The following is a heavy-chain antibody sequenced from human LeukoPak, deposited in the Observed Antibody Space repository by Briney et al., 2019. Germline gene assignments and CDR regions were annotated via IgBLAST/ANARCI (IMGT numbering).Heavy chain of an antibody. D-gene: IGHD6-13*01. CDR2: ISGSGGST. V-gene: IGHV3-23*01. CDR1: GFTFSSYA. J-gene: IGHJ4*02. CDR3: AKYQRSYSSSWYLDY. Sequence: SGGSLRLSCAASGFTFSSYAMSWVRQAPGKGLEWVSAISGSGGSTYYADSVKGRFTISRDNSKNTLYLQMNSLRAEDTAVYYCAKYQRSYSSSWYLDYWGQGTLVTVSS.